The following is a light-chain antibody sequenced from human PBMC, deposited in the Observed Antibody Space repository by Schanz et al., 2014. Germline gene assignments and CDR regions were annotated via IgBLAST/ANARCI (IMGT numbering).Light chain of an antibody. CDR3: QTWGTGMGV. J-gene: IGLJ1*01. CDR2: LNSDGSH. CDR1: SGHSSYA. V-gene: IGLV4-69*01. Sequence: QLVLTQSPSASASLGASVKLTCTLSSGHSSYAIAWHQQQPETGPRYLMKLNSDGSHSNGDGIPDRFSGSSSGAERYLTISSLQSEDEADYYCQTWGTGMGVFGTGTKLTVL.